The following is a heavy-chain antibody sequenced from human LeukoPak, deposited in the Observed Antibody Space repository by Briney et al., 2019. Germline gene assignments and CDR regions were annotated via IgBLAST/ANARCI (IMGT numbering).Heavy chain of an antibody. CDR2: ISGSGGST. V-gene: IGHV3-23*01. Sequence: PGASLRLPCAASGFTFSSYAMSWVRQAPGKGLEWVSAISGSGGSTYYADSVKGRFTISRDNSKNTLYLQMNSLRAEDTAVYYCAKNLYGDYYFDYWGQGTLVTVSS. CDR3: AKNLYGDYYFDY. J-gene: IGHJ4*02. D-gene: IGHD4-17*01. CDR1: GFTFSSYA.